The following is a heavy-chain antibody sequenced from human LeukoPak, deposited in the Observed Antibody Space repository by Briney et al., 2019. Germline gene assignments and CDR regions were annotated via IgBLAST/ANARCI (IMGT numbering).Heavy chain of an antibody. Sequence: PGGSLRLSCAASGFTFSSYWMSWVRQAPGKGLEWVANIKQDGSEKYYVDSVKGRFTISRDNAKNSLYLQMNSLRAEDTAVYYCARHTGYSSSWYLDYWGQGTLVTVSS. CDR3: ARHTGYSSSWYLDY. V-gene: IGHV3-7*01. D-gene: IGHD6-13*01. CDR1: GFTFSSYW. CDR2: IKQDGSEK. J-gene: IGHJ4*02.